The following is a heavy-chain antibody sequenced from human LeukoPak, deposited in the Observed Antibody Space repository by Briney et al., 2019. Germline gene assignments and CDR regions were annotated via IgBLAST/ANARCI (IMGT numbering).Heavy chain of an antibody. Sequence: PGGSLRLSCAASGFTFSSYAMSWVRQAPGKGLEWVSVIYSGGSTYYADSVKGRFTISRDNSKNTLYLQMNSLRAEDTAVYYCARESSQGYYFDYWGQGTLVTVSS. J-gene: IGHJ4*02. CDR3: ARESSQGYYFDY. CDR2: IYSGGST. CDR1: GFTFSSYA. V-gene: IGHV3-53*01.